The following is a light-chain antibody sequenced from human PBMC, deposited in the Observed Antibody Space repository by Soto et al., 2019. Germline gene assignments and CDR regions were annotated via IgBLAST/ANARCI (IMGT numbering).Light chain of an antibody. CDR3: QQYNSYPWT. CDR2: KAS. CDR1: QSISSW. V-gene: IGKV1-5*03. Sequence: DIQMTQSPSTLSASVGDRVTITCRASQSISSWLAWYQQKPGKAPKLLIYKASSLESGVPSRFSGRGSGTECTRTISSLQPDDFATYYCQQYNSYPWTFGQGTKVEIK. J-gene: IGKJ1*01.